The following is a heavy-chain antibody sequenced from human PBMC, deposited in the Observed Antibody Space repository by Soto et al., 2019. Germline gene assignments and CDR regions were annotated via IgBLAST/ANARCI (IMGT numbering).Heavy chain of an antibody. D-gene: IGHD1-1*01. CDR3: ARGRYGDY. V-gene: IGHV1-18*01. CDR2: ISAHNGNT. Sequence: QVHLVQSGAEVKKPGASVKVSCKGSGYAFTTYGITWVRQAPGQGLEWMGWISAHNGNTNYAQKLQDRVTVTRDTSTSTAYMELRSLRSDDTAVYYCARGRYGDYWGQGALVTISS. CDR1: GYAFTTYG. J-gene: IGHJ4*02.